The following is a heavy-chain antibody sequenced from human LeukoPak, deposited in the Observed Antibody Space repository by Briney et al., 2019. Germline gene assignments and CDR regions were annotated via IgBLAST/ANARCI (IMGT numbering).Heavy chain of an antibody. CDR2: ISYDGSNK. V-gene: IGHV3-30*03. J-gene: IGHJ4*02. CDR1: GFTFSSYG. D-gene: IGHD2-2*01. Sequence: GGSLRLSCAASGFTFSSYGMHWVRQAPGKGLEWVAVISYDGSNKYYADSVKGRFTISRDNSKNSLYLQMNSLRAEDTAVYYCARERWATAFIVVVPNYFDYWGQGTLVTVSS. CDR3: ARERWATAFIVVVPNYFDY.